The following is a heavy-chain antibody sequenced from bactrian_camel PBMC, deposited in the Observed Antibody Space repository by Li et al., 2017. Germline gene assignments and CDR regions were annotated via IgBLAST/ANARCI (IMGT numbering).Heavy chain of an antibody. D-gene: IGHD3*01. CDR3: AAVDSSYGCPPLRLGY. CDR1: EYTYSTRY. Sequence: VQLVESGGGSVQAGGSLRLSCAASEYTYSTRYMAWFRQAPGKEREGVATIWSGGQNTYYADSVKGRFTISQDDANNTVYLQMNSLKPEDTAMYYCAAVDSSYGCPPLRLGYWGQGTQVTVS. J-gene: IGHJ4*01. V-gene: IGHV3S40*01. CDR2: IWSGGQNT.